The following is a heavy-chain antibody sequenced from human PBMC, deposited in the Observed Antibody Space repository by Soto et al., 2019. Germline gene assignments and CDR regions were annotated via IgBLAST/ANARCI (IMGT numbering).Heavy chain of an antibody. CDR1: GGTFSSYA. CDR2: IIPIFGTA. V-gene: IGHV1-69*01. Sequence: QVQLVQSGAEVKKPGSSVTVSCKASGGTFSSYAISWVRQAPGQGLEWMGGIIPIFGTANYAQKFQGRVTITADESTSTAYMELSSLRSEDTAVYYCARSDYYGSGSYYNVLFDYWGQGTLVTVSS. J-gene: IGHJ4*02. D-gene: IGHD3-10*01. CDR3: ARSDYYGSGSYYNVLFDY.